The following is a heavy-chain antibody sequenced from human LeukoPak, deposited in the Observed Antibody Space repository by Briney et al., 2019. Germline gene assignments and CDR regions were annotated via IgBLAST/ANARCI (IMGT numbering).Heavy chain of an antibody. CDR2: INGAGTST. V-gene: IGHV3-74*01. CDR1: GFTFSSDW. D-gene: IGHD1-26*01. CDR3: ARATPGWWELQR. Sequence: GGSLRLSCAASGFTFSSDWMHWVRQAPGKGLVWVSCINGAGTSTSYADSVKGRFTISRDNAKNTLYLQMNSLRAEDTAVYYCARATPGWWELQRWGQGTLVTVSS. J-gene: IGHJ4*02.